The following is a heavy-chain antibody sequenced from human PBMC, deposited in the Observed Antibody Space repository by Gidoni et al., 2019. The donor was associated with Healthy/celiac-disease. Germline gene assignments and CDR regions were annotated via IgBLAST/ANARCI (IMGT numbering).Heavy chain of an antibody. V-gene: IGHV4-31*03. D-gene: IGHD3-3*01. CDR2: IYYSGST. J-gene: IGHJ5*02. CDR3: ARDRRNDFWSGQSNWFDP. CDR1: GGSIRSGGYY. Sequence: QVQLQESGPGLVKPSQTLSLPCPVSGGSIRSGGYYWSWIRQHPGKGLEWIGYIYYSGSTYYNPSLKSRVTISVDTSKNQFSLKLSSVTAADTAVYYCARDRRNDFWSGQSNWFDPWGQGTLVTVSS.